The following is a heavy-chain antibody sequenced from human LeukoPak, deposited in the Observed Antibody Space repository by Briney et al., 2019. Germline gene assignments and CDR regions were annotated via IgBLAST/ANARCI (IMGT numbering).Heavy chain of an antibody. CDR1: GYTFNTYG. CDR2: ISPY. J-gene: IGHJ4*02. CDR3: ARGPHERSGYPDD. D-gene: IGHD3-22*01. Sequence: GASVKVSCKPYGYTFNTYGITWVRQAPGQGLEWMGWISPYAQKFQGRVTMTTDTSTSTAYMELRSLRSDDTAVYYCARGPHERSGYPDDWGQGTLVTVSS. V-gene: IGHV1-18*01.